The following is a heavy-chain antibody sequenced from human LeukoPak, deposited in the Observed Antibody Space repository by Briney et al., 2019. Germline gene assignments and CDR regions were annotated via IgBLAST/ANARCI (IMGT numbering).Heavy chain of an antibody. CDR3: APLPGIAVAGTMGDWFDP. Sequence: QPGRSLRLSCAASGFTFSSYAMHWVRQAPGKGLEWVAVISYDGSNKYYADSVKGRFTISRDNSKNTLYLQMNSLRAEDTAVYYCAPLPGIAVAGTMGDWFDPWGQGTLVTVSS. V-gene: IGHV3-30-3*01. CDR1: GFTFSSYA. CDR2: ISYDGSNK. D-gene: IGHD6-19*01. J-gene: IGHJ5*02.